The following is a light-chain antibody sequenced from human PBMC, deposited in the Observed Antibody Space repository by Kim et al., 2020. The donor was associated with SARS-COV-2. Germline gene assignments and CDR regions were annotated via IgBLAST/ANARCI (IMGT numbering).Light chain of an antibody. V-gene: IGKV1-5*03. CDR1: QDISHW. CDR3: QQYNGT. J-gene: IGKJ2*02. CDR2: KAS. Sequence: STRAASVGDRVSITCRASQDISHWLAWYQQKPGKAPQLLIYKASLLESGVPSRFSGSGSGTEFTLTISSLEPEDSATYYCQQYNGTFGQGTKLEI.